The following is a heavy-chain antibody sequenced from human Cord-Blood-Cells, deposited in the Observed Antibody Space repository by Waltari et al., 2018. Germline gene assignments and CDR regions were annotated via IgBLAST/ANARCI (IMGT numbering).Heavy chain of an antibody. CDR1: GGSFSGYY. V-gene: IGHV4-34*01. Sequence: QVQLQQWGAGLLKPSETLSLTCAVYGGSFSGYYWSWIRQPPGKGLEWIGEINHSGSTHYNPSLKSRVTISVDTAKNQFSLKLSSVTAADTAVYYCARHCSSTSCPRYYYYGMDVWGQGTTVTVSS. J-gene: IGHJ6*02. D-gene: IGHD2-2*01. CDR2: INHSGST. CDR3: ARHCSSTSCPRYYYYGMDV.